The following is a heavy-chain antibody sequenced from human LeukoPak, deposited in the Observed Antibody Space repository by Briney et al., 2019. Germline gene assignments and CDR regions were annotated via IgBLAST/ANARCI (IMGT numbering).Heavy chain of an antibody. J-gene: IGHJ5*02. CDR3: AKSLLLWFGEAPWWFDP. CDR2: ISGSGGST. Sequence: GGSLRLSCAASGFTFSSYGMSWVRQAPGKGLEWVSAISGSGGSTYYADSVKGRFTISRDNSKNTLYLQMNSLRAEDTAVYYCAKSLLLWFGEAPWWFDPWGQGTLVTVSS. CDR1: GFTFSSYG. V-gene: IGHV3-23*01. D-gene: IGHD3-10*01.